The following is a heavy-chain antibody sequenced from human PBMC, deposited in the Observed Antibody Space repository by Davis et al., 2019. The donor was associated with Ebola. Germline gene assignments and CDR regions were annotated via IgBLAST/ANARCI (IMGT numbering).Heavy chain of an antibody. V-gene: IGHV3-30*02. D-gene: IGHD6-6*01. CDR2: IRYDGSNK. J-gene: IGHJ3*02. Sequence: PGGSLRLSCAASGFTFSSYAMHWVRQAPGKGLEWVAFIRYDGSNKYYADSVKGRFTISRDNSKNTLYLQMNSLRAEDTAVYYCAKDRLIAARTNAFYIWGQGTMVTVSS. CDR1: GFTFSSYA. CDR3: AKDRLIAARTNAFYI.